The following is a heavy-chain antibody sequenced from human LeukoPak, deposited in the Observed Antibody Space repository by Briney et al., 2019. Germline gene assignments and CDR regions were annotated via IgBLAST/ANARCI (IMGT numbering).Heavy chain of an antibody. CDR3: ARESLLVVATNNYYMGV. J-gene: IGHJ6*03. Sequence: PGGSLRLSCAASGFIFSSYWMHWVRHAPGKGLAWVSRINTDGSSTSYADSVKGRFTISRDNSKNTLYLQMNSLRAEDTAVYYCARESLLVVATNNYYMGVWGKGTTVTISS. D-gene: IGHD5-12*01. CDR2: INTDGSST. V-gene: IGHV3-74*01. CDR1: GFIFSSYW.